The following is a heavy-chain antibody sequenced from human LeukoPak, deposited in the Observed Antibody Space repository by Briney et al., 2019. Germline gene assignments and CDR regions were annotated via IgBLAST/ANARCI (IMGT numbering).Heavy chain of an antibody. J-gene: IGHJ4*02. Sequence: GGSLRLSWAASGFTVGSSATGSVRQAGGGGMEWGAVISYDGGHTYNAHSVKGRFTISRDNSNSTPYLQMNSLRAEDTAVYYCARDSRLGLKRNPFDYTGQGTLVTVSP. D-gene: IGHD1-14*01. CDR3: ARDSRLGLKRNPFDY. CDR2: ISYDGGHT. CDR1: GFTVGSSA. V-gene: IGHV3-30-3*01.